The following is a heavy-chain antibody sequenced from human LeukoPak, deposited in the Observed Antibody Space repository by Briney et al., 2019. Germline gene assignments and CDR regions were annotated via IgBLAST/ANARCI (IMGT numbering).Heavy chain of an antibody. V-gene: IGHV3-33*01. Sequence: GGSLRLSCAASVFTFSSYSMHWVRQAPGKGLEWVAVIWHDGSNKYYADSVKGRFTISRDNSKNTVYVQMNSLRAEDTAVYYCARADGSSSLGVDYWGQGTLVTVSS. CDR3: ARADGSSSLGVDY. CDR2: IWHDGSNK. J-gene: IGHJ4*02. D-gene: IGHD6-6*01. CDR1: VFTFSSYS.